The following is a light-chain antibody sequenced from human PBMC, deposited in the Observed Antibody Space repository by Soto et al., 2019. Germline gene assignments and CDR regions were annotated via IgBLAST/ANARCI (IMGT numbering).Light chain of an antibody. CDR1: QSVSSSY. CDR3: QQYGSSL. J-gene: IGKJ4*01. Sequence: EIVLTQSPGTLSLSPGEIATLSCRASQSVSSSYLAWYQQKPGQAPRLLIYGASSRATGIPDRFSGSGSGTDFTLTISRLEPEDFAVYYCQQYGSSLFGGGTKVDIK. CDR2: GAS. V-gene: IGKV3-20*01.